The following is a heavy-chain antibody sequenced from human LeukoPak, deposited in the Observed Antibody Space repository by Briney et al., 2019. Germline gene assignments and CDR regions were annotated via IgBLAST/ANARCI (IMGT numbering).Heavy chain of an antibody. J-gene: IGHJ4*02. CDR3: AREPGYSGFDY. V-gene: IGHV4-4*02. CDR1: GGSINSNNW. CDR2: IYHSGST. D-gene: IGHD5-12*01. Sequence: SETLSLTCAVFGGSINSNNWWNWVRQPPGKGLEWIGEIYHSGSTNYNLSLKSRVTISVDKSKNQFSLKLSSVTAADTAVYYCAREPGYSGFDYWGQGTLVTVSS.